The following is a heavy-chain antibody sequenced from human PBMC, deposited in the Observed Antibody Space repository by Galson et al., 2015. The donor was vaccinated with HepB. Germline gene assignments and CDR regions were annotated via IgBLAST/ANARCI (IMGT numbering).Heavy chain of an antibody. CDR1: GFTFSSYA. J-gene: IGHJ1*01. CDR3: ARAAGPQWLVQGYFQN. Sequence: SLRLSCAASGFTFSSYAMSWVRQAPGKGLEWVSAISGSGGSTYYADSVKGRFTISRDNSKNTLYLQMNSLRAEDTAVYYCARAAGPQWLVQGYFQNWGQGTLVTVSS. D-gene: IGHD6-19*01. CDR2: ISGSGGST. V-gene: IGHV3-23*01.